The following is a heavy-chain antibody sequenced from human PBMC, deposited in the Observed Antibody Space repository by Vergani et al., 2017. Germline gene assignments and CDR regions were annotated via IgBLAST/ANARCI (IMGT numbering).Heavy chain of an antibody. CDR3: ARISGGSAPYLHY. D-gene: IGHD2-15*01. V-gene: IGHV3-7*01. CDR1: GSTFGDYY. CDR2: IKRDGTET. Sequence: EVHLEESGGGLVQPGGSLRLSCAASGSTFGDYYMAWIRLAPGKGLDWMASIKRDGTETFYVDSVKGRFTISRDNAKTTLYLQMNSLRDEDRGVYYCARISGGSAPYLHYWGQGTLVTVAS. J-gene: IGHJ1*01.